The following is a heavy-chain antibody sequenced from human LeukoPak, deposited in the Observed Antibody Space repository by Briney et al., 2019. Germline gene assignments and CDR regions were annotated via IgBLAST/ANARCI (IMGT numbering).Heavy chain of an antibody. J-gene: IGHJ4*02. CDR1: AFSFSSYA. D-gene: IGHD4-11*01. CDR2: ITGSGGST. CDR3: AKATSTSGGNYEIGY. V-gene: IGHV3-23*01. Sequence: GRCLRLSCAAAAFSFSSYAISWVRQAPGEWLGWVLAITGSGGSTYYAASVKGRFTISLHSSKTTLCLQMKSLRARAWVIYYCAKATSTSGGNYEIGYWGQGTLVTVS.